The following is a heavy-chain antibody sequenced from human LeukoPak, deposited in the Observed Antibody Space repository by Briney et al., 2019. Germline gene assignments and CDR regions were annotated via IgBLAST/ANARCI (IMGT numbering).Heavy chain of an antibody. J-gene: IGHJ4*02. CDR3: ARAIMHLGELSLPSY. D-gene: IGHD3-16*02. CDR2: INPNTGNP. CDR1: GYTFTNLA. Sequence: ASVKVSCKTSGYTFTNLAMNWVRQAPGQGLEWMGWINPNTGNPAYAQGFTGRFVFSLDTSVSTAYLQISSLEAEDTAVYYCARAIMHLGELSLPSYWGQGTLVTVSS. V-gene: IGHV7-4-1*02.